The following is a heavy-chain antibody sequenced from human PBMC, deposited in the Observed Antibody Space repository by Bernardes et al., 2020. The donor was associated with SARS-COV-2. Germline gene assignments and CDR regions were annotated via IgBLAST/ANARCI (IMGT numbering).Heavy chain of an antibody. J-gene: IGHJ4*02. CDR1: GFTFGDYF. CDR3: ARANGRQRALDY. V-gene: IGHV3-11*01. Sequence: GGSLRLSCAASGFTFGDYFMTWIRQAPGKGPEWVSYISPDVSIITYADSVKGRFTISRDGAKSLLYLQLDDLRVDDTAVYYCARANGRQRALDYWGQGTLVTVS. CDR2: ISPDVSII.